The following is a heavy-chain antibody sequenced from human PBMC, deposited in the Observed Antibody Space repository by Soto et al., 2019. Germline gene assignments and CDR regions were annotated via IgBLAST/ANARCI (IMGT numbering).Heavy chain of an antibody. Sequence: CESPNTHRNGPGYRFTSYWIGWVRQMPGQRLEWMGIIYPGDSGTGYRPSFQGQVTIPADKSISTAYLPWSSLKASDTARYYCARQRTGEGYNYGDYFDYWGQGTLVTVSS. CDR3: ARQRTGEGYNYGDYFDY. V-gene: IGHV5-51*01. CDR1: GYRFTSYW. D-gene: IGHD1-1*01. J-gene: IGHJ4*02. CDR2: IYPGDSGT.